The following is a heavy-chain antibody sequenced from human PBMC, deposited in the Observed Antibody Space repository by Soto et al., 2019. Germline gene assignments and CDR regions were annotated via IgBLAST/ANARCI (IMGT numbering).Heavy chain of an antibody. Sequence: EVQLWESGGGLVQPGGSLRLSCAASGFTFSSYGITWVRQAPGKGLEWVSFSSATGAGTYYADSVKGRFTISRDNSKNTLYLQMTSLRADDTAVYYCAKDRRAGGNYGFYSDFWGQGALVIVSS. CDR1: GFTFSSYG. V-gene: IGHV3-23*01. J-gene: IGHJ4*02. D-gene: IGHD1-7*01. CDR2: SSATGAGT. CDR3: AKDRRAGGNYGFYSDF.